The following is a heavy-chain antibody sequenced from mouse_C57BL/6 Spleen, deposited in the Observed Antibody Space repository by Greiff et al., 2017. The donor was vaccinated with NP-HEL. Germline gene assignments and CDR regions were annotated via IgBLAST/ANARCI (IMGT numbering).Heavy chain of an antibody. CDR3: ASTYYSNYDGYFDV. CDR2: ISYDGSN. J-gene: IGHJ1*03. CDR1: GYSITSGYY. V-gene: IGHV3-6*01. D-gene: IGHD2-5*01. Sequence: ESGPGLVKPSQSLSLTCSVTGYSITSGYYWNWIRQFPGNKLEWMGYISYDGSNNYNPSLKNRISITRDTSKNQFFLKLNSVTTEDTATYYCASTYYSNYDGYFDVWGTGTTVTVSS.